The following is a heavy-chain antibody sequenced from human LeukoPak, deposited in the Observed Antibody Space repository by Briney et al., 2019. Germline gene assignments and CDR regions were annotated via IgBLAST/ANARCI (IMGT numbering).Heavy chain of an antibody. CDR1: GFTFSSYA. V-gene: IGHV3-30*04. J-gene: IGHJ4*02. Sequence: PGGSLRLSCAASGFTFSSYAMHWVRQAPGKGLEWVAVISYDGSNKDYADSVKGRFTISRDNSKNTLYLQMNSLRAEDTAVYYCAKDLDIVVVTQPDYWGQGTLVTVSS. CDR2: ISYDGSNK. D-gene: IGHD2-21*02. CDR3: AKDLDIVVVTQPDY.